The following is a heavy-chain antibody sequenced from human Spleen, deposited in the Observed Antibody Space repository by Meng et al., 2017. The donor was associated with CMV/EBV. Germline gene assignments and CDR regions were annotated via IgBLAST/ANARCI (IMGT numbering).Heavy chain of an antibody. Sequence: VCGDSVSSPSDCWNWIRQPPGKGLEWIGYIYYSETTNYDPSLKSRVTISVDTSKNQFSLKLSSATAADTAVYYCARAIVGASRCFDPWGQGTLVTVSS. CDR3: ARAIVGASRCFDP. CDR1: GDSVSSPSDC. CDR2: IYYSETT. V-gene: IGHV4-61*01. D-gene: IGHD1-26*01. J-gene: IGHJ5*02.